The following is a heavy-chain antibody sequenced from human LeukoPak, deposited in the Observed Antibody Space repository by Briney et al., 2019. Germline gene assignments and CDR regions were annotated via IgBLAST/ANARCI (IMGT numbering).Heavy chain of an antibody. V-gene: IGHV4-59*12. D-gene: IGHD3-10*01. CDR1: GGSISSYY. Sequence: SETLSLTCTVSGGSISSYYWSWIRQPPGKGLEWIGYIYYSGSTNYNPSLKSRVTISVDTSKNQFSLKLSSVTAADTAVYYCARGVKLVRGVTAIDYWGQGTLVTVSS. J-gene: IGHJ4*02. CDR2: IYYSGST. CDR3: ARGVKLVRGVTAIDY.